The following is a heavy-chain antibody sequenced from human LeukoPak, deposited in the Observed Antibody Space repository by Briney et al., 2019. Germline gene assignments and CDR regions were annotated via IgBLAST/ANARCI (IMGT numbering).Heavy chain of an antibody. J-gene: IGHJ4*02. CDR1: GFTISSNS. CDR2: IYSSVT. Sequence: GGSLRLSCTVSGFTISSNSMSWVRQAPGKGLEWVSFIYSSVTHYSDSVKGRFTISRDNSKNTLFLQMNSLRAEDTAVYYCARGAFFTWRQLGYYFDYWGQGTLVTVSS. D-gene: IGHD5-18*01. V-gene: IGHV3-53*01. CDR3: ARGAFFTWRQLGYYFDY.